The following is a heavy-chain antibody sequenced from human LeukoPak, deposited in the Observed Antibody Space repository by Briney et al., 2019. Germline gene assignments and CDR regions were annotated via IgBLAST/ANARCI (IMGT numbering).Heavy chain of an antibody. CDR3: SRQSRSNQVGAKVGGYLTGWFDP. V-gene: IGHV4-39*01. Sequence: SETLSLTCTVSGGSISSSRYYWGWIRQPPGKGLEWIGRIYYSGSTYYNPSLKSRVNISVNTVKDQFPLKLGSVTDADTAVYYCSRQSRSNQVGAKVGGYLTGWFDPWGQGTLVTVSS. J-gene: IGHJ5*02. CDR1: GGSISSSRYY. CDR2: IYYSGST. D-gene: IGHD1-26*01.